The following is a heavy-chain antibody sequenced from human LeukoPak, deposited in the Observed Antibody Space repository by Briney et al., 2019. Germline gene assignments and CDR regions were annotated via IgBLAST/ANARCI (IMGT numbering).Heavy chain of an antibody. D-gene: IGHD4-23*01. CDR2: ISTSGSTI. CDR3: ARSGGYYDY. CDR1: GFTFSRYE. J-gene: IGHJ4*02. V-gene: IGHV3-48*03. Sequence: GGSLRLSCAASGFTFSRYEMNWVRQAPGKGLEWISYISTSGSTIYYADSVKGRFTVSRDNAKNSLYLQMNSLRAEDTAVYYCARSGGYYDYWGQGTLVSVSS.